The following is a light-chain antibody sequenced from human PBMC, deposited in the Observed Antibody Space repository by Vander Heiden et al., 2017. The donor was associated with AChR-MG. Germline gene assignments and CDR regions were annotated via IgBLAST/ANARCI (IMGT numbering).Light chain of an antibody. CDR3: QKYYTAPWT. Sequence: DIQMTQSPSSLAASVGDRVTITCRASQGIRNYLAWYQQKPGKVPKLLIYSASTLQSGVPSRFSGSGSGTDFTLTISSLQPEDVATYYCQKYYTAPWTFGQGTKVEI. J-gene: IGKJ1*01. CDR2: SAS. CDR1: QGIRNY. V-gene: IGKV1-27*01.